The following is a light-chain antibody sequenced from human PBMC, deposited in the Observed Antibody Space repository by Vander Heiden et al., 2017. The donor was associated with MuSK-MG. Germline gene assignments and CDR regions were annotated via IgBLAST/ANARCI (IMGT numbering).Light chain of an antibody. J-gene: IGKJ5*01. Sequence: DIQMTQSPSSLSASVGDRVTITCRASQSISSYLNWYQQKPGKAPKLLIYAASSWQSGVPSRFSGSGSGTDFTLTISSLQPEDFATYYCQQCDSTPITFGQGTRLEIK. CDR1: QSISSY. CDR3: QQCDSTPIT. CDR2: AAS. V-gene: IGKV1-39*01.